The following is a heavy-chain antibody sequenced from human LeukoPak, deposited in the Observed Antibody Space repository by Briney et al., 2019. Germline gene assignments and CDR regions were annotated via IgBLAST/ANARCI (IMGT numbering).Heavy chain of an antibody. J-gene: IGHJ4*02. V-gene: IGHV3-30*02. CDR1: GFTFKNYA. D-gene: IGHD5-24*01. CDR3: ARDGYKPGY. Sequence: GGSLRLSCVASGFTFKNYAMHWVRQAPGKGLEWVAFIRYDGSHTYYADSVKGRFTISRDNAKNTLYLQMNSLRAEDTAVYYCARDGYKPGYWGQGTLVTVSS. CDR2: IRYDGSHT.